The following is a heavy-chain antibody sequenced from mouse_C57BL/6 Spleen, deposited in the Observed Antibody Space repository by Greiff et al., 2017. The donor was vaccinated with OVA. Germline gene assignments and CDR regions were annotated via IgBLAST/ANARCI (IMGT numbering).Heavy chain of an antibody. D-gene: IGHD1-1*01. Sequence: EVKVIESGPGMVKPSQSLSLTCTVTGYSITSGYDWHWIRHFPGNKLEWMGYISYSGSTNYNPSLKSRISITHDTSKNHFFLKLNSVTTEDTATYYCARGDTTVLHFDYWGKGTTLTVSS. CDR3: ARGDTTVLHFDY. CDR1: GYSITSGYD. V-gene: IGHV3-1*01. CDR2: ISYSGST. J-gene: IGHJ2*01.